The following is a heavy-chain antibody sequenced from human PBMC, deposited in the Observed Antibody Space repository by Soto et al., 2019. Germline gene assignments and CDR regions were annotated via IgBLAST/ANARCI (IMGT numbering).Heavy chain of an antibody. Sequence: QVHLQESGPGLVKPSGTLSLTCTVSGGSITSSNWWTWVRQSPGKGLEWIGEIFHTGRTDYNPSLKSRVTMSLDKSMSQFSLRLTSVTAADTAVYYCARARSFDYVWGSYQIDPWGQGTLVNVSS. D-gene: IGHD3-16*01. J-gene: IGHJ5*02. V-gene: IGHV4-4*02. CDR1: GGSITSSNW. CDR2: IFHTGRT. CDR3: ARARSFDYVWGSYQIDP.